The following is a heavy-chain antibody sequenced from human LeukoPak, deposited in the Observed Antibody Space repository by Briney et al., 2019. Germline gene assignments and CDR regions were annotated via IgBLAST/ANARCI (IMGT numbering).Heavy chain of an antibody. D-gene: IGHD4-17*01. CDR2: VFYSGNT. J-gene: IGHJ6*03. CDR3: ARLNPDYGSRAYYYYMDV. Sequence: PSETLSLTCTVSAGSISSHYWSWIRQPPGKGLEWIGDVFYSGNTNYNPSLKSRVTIAVDTSENQFPMWLNSVTAADAAVYYCARLNPDYGSRAYYYYMDVWGKGTTDTVSS. V-gene: IGHV4-59*08. CDR1: AGSISSHY.